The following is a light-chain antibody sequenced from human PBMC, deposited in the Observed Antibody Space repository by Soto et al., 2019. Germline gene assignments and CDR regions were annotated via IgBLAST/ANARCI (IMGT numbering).Light chain of an antibody. CDR2: GAS. J-gene: IGKJ1*01. CDR1: QSVSSN. CDR3: QQYNNWPPWT. V-gene: IGKV3-15*01. Sequence: EIVMTQSPATLSVSPGERATLSCRASQSVSSNLAWYQQKPGQAPRLLIYGASTRATGIPARFSGTGSGTEFTLNISSLQSEDFAGYYCQQYNNWPPWTFGQGTKVEI.